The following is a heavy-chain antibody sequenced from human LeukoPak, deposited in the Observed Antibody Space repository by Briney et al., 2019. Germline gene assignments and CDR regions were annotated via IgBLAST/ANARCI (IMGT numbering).Heavy chain of an antibody. J-gene: IGHJ4*02. D-gene: IGHD7-27*01. CDR2: MSPNSGIT. Sequence: GASVKVSCKASGYTFTSYDINWVRQATGQGLEWMGWMSPNSGITGYAQKFQGRVTMTRNTAISTAYMELSSLRSKDTAVYYCVRTPPNWGADYWGQGTLVTVSS. V-gene: IGHV1-8*01. CDR1: GYTFTSYD. CDR3: VRTPPNWGADY.